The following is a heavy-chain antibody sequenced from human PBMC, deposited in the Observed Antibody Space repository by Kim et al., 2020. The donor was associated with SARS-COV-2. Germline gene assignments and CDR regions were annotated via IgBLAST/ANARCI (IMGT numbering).Heavy chain of an antibody. CDR3: AREDLQNAFDI. CDR1: GFTFSSYS. CDR2: ISSSSSTI. Sequence: GGSLRLSCAASGFTFSSYSMNWVRQAPGKGLEWVSYISSSSSTIYYADSVKGRFTISRDNAKNSLYLQMNSLRAEDTAVYYCAREDLQNAFDIWGQGTMVTVSS. V-gene: IGHV3-48*04. J-gene: IGHJ3*02.